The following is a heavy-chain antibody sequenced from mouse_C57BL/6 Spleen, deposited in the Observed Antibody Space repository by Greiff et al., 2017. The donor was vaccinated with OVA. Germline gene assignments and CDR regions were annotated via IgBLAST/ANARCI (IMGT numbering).Heavy chain of an antibody. Sequence: EVKLMESGPGLVKPSQSLSLTCSVTGYSITSGYYWNWIRQFPGNKLEWMGYISYDGSNNYNPSLKNRISITRDTSKNQFFLKLNSVTTEDTATYYCASLYGYLYYFDYWGQGTTLTVSS. V-gene: IGHV3-6*01. J-gene: IGHJ2*01. CDR1: GYSITSGYY. CDR2: ISYDGSN. D-gene: IGHD2-2*01. CDR3: ASLYGYLYYFDY.